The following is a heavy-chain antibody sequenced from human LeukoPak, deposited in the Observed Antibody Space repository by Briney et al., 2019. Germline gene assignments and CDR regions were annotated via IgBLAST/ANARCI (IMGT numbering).Heavy chain of an antibody. CDR1: GFTFDDYA. D-gene: IGHD3-22*01. V-gene: IGHV3-9*01. CDR3: AKSEQYDSSGYYDY. Sequence: GGSLRLSCAASGFTFDDYAMHWVRQAPGKGLEWVSGISWNSGSIGYADSVKGRFTISRDNAKNSLYLQMNSLRAEDTALYYRAKSEQYDSSGYYDYWGQGTLVTVSS. J-gene: IGHJ4*02. CDR2: ISWNSGSI.